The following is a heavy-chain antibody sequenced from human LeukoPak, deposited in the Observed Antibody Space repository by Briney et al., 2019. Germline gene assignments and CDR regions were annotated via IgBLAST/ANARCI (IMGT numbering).Heavy chain of an antibody. D-gene: IGHD2-15*01. CDR3: ARGRGYCSGGSRYGDAFDT. V-gene: IGHV1-8*03. J-gene: IGHJ3*02. CDR1: GYTFTSYD. CDR2: MNPNSGNT. Sequence: ASVKVSCKASGYTFTSYDINWVRQATGQGLEWMGWMNPNSGNTGYAQKFQGRVTITRNTSISTAYMELSSLRSEDTAVYYCARGRGYCSGGSRYGDAFDTWGQGTMVTVSS.